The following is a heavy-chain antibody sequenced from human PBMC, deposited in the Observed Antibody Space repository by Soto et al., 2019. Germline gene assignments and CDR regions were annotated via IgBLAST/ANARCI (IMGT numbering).Heavy chain of an antibody. Sequence: ASVKVSCEASGYTFTSYDINWVRQATGQGLEWMGWMNPNSGNTGYAQKFQGRVTMTRNTSISTAYMELSSLRSEDTAVYYCARGRSVGSYASDAFDIWGQGTMVTVSS. D-gene: IGHD1-26*01. CDR2: MNPNSGNT. J-gene: IGHJ3*02. CDR3: ARGRSVGSYASDAFDI. V-gene: IGHV1-8*01. CDR1: GYTFTSYD.